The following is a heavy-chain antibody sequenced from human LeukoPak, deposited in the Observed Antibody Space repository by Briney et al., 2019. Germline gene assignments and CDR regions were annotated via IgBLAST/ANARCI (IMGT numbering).Heavy chain of an antibody. Sequence: ASVKVSCKASGYTFTGYFMHWVRQAPGRGLEWMGWINPNSGGTNYAQKFQGRVTMTRDTSISTAYMELSRLRSDDTAVYYCARAPSVLINYYMDVWGKGTTVTVSS. CDR2: INPNSGGT. CDR3: ARAPSVLINYYMDV. CDR1: GYTFTGYF. J-gene: IGHJ6*03. V-gene: IGHV1-2*02.